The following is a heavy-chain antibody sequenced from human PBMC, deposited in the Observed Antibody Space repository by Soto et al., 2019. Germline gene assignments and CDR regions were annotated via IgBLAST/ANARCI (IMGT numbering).Heavy chain of an antibody. V-gene: IGHV4-4*07. CDR3: ARDRKYYDFWSGYSNWFDP. J-gene: IGHJ5*02. Sequence: SETLSLTCTVSGGSISSYYWSWIRQPAGKGLEWIGRIYTSGSTNYNPSLKSRVTMSVDTSKNQFSLKLSSVTAADTAVYYCARDRKYYDFWSGYSNWFDPWGQGTLVTVS. CDR2: IYTSGST. D-gene: IGHD3-3*01. CDR1: GGSISSYY.